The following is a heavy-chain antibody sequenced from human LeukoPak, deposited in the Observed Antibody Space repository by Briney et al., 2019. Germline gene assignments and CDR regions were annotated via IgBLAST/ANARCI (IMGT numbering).Heavy chain of an antibody. V-gene: IGHV4-4*02. J-gene: IGHJ4*02. CDR2: IYHSETS. Sequence: SGTLSLTCAVSGDSISSNNWWSWVRQPPGKGLEWIGEIYHSETSNYNPALKSRVIISIDKPKNCFSLKLNSVTAADTAVYYCARAGGRRYCSGGNCYSEDYWGQGTLVTVSS. CDR3: ARAGGRRYCSGGNCYSEDY. CDR1: GDSISSNNW. D-gene: IGHD2-15*01.